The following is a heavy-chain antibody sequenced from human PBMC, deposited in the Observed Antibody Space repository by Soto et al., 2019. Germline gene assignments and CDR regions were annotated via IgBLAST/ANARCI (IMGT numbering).Heavy chain of an antibody. J-gene: IGHJ2*01. CDR1: GGSISSSSCY. V-gene: IGHV4-39*01. CDR2: IYYSGST. Sequence: SETLSLTCTVSGGSISSSSCYWGWIRQPPGKGLEWIGSIYYSGSTYYNPSLKSRVTISVDTSKNQFSLKLSSVTAADTAVYYCATNGGSHYWYFDLWGRGTLVTVSS. D-gene: IGHD4-17*01. CDR3: ATNGGSHYWYFDL.